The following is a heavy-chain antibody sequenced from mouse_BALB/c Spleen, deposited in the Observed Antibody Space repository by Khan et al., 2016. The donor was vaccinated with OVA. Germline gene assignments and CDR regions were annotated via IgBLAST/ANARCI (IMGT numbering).Heavy chain of an antibody. Sequence: VQLKESGPDLVKPGASVKISCKASGYSFTGYYMNWVKQSHGKSLECIGRVNPNTGNTNYNQKFKGKAILTVDTSSSTAYMELRSLTSEDSAGYYCARGYDFFAYWGQGTLVTVSA. D-gene: IGHD2-14*01. CDR3: ARGYDFFAY. J-gene: IGHJ3*01. CDR2: VNPNTGNT. CDR1: GYSFTGYY. V-gene: IGHV1-26*01.